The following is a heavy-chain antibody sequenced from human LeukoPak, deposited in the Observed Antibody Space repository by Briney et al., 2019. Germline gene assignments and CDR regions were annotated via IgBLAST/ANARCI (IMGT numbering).Heavy chain of an antibody. J-gene: IGHJ4*02. Sequence: GGSLRLSCAASGFTFSSDAMSWVRQAPGKGLEWVSAISLGGVNTYYADSVKGRFTGSRVNSKNTLYLQMNRLRVEDTAVYYCAKNVMYSSSAVDYWGQGTLVTVSS. CDR3: AKNVMYSSSAVDY. D-gene: IGHD6-6*01. CDR1: GFTFSSDA. CDR2: ISLGGVNT. V-gene: IGHV3-23*01.